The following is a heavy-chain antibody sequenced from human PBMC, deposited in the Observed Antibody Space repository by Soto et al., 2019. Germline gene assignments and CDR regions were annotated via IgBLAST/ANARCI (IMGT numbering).Heavy chain of an antibody. V-gene: IGHV3-7*01. J-gene: IGHJ3*02. Sequence: GGSLRLSCAAPGFIFSSYWMSWVRQAPGKGLEWVANIKQDGSEKYYVDSAKGRFTISRDNAKNSLHLQMNSLRAEDTAVYYCARGFNSALDIWGQGKMVTVSS. CDR1: GFIFSSYW. CDR3: ARGFNSALDI. CDR2: IKQDGSEK.